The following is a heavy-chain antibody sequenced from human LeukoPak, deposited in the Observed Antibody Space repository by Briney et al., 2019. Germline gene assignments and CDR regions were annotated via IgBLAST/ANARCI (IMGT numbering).Heavy chain of an antibody. J-gene: IGHJ3*02. CDR2: IIPILGIA. CDR1: GGTFSSYA. D-gene: IGHD4-17*01. Sequence: SVKVSCKASGGTFSSYAISWVRQAPGQGLEWMGRIIPILGIANYAQKFQGRVTITADKSTSTAYMELSSLRSEDTAVYYCAREPTTSRAFDIWGQGTMVTVSS. CDR3: AREPTTSRAFDI. V-gene: IGHV1-69*04.